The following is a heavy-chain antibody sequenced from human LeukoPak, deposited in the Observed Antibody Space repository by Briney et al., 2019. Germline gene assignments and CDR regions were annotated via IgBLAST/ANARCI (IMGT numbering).Heavy chain of an antibody. CDR1: GVSISTYY. CDR3: ARGRGYCSGGSCYGNWFDP. CDR2: FSYSGST. Sequence: SETLSLTCSVSGVSISTYYWIWLRQPPAKGLEWMGFFSYSGSTKYNPSLKSRVTMSVDTSKNQFSLELNSVTAADTAVYYCARGRGYCSGGSCYGNWFDPWGQGTLVTVSS. D-gene: IGHD2-15*01. V-gene: IGHV4-59*01. J-gene: IGHJ5*02.